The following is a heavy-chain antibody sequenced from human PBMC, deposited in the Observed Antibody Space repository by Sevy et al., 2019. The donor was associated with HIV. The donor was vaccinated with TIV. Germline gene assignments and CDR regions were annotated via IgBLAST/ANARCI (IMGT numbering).Heavy chain of an antibody. CDR1: GDSISNYY. CDR3: ARELQNYYYGMDV. Sequence: SETLSLTCTVSGDSISNYYWSWIRQPPGKGLEWIGYIYYSRSTNYNPSLKSRVTISVDKSKNQFSLKLSSVTAADTAVYYCARELQNYYYGMDVWGQGTTVTVSS. J-gene: IGHJ6*02. V-gene: IGHV4-59*01. CDR2: IYYSRST. D-gene: IGHD4-4*01.